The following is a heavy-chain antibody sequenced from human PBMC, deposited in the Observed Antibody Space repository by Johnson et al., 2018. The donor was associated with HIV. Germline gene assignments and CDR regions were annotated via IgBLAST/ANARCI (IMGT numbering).Heavy chain of an antibody. D-gene: IGHD3-10*01. Sequence: VQLVESGGGVVQPGRSLRLSCAASGFTFRSYDMHWVRQATGKGLEWVSAIGSAGDTYYPGSVKGRFTISRENAKNSLYLQMNNLRAGDTAVYYCATGNYYGSGSYAGYSAPFDIWGQGTMVTVSS. V-gene: IGHV3-13*01. CDR1: GFTFRSYD. J-gene: IGHJ3*02. CDR2: IGSAGDT. CDR3: ATGNYYGSGSYAGYSAPFDI.